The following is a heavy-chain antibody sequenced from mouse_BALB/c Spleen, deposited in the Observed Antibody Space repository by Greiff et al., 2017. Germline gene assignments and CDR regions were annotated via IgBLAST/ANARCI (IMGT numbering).Heavy chain of an antibody. V-gene: IGHV3-6*02. CDR2: ISYDGSN. CDR3: ARDETGPFDY. Sequence: EVKVEESGPGLVKPSQSLSLTCSVTGYSITSGYYWNWIRQFPGNKLEWMGYISYDGSNNYNPSLKNRISITRDTSKNQFFLKLNSVTTEDTATYYCARDETGPFDYWGQGTTLTVSS. D-gene: IGHD4-1*01. CDR1: GYSITSGYY. J-gene: IGHJ2*01.